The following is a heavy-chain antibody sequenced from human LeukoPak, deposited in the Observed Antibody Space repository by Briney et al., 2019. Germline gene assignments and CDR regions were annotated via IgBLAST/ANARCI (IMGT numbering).Heavy chain of an antibody. CDR1: GFTFSSYR. CDR2: LKQDGSKK. D-gene: IGHD5-24*01. Sequence: GGSLTLSRAASGFTFSSYRVIGLRQAPGKGVEWLANLKQDGSKKYSVVSVKRRFTISRDNAKNSLYLQMNSLRAEDTAVYYCANTEMATIFDYWGQGTLVTVSS. J-gene: IGHJ4*02. V-gene: IGHV3-7*01. CDR3: ANTEMATIFDY.